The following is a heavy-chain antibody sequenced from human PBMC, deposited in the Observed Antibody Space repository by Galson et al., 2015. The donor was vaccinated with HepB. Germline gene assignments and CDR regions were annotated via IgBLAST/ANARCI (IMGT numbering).Heavy chain of an antibody. V-gene: IGHV1-2*02. CDR1: GYTFTGYY. D-gene: IGHD3-3*01. J-gene: IGHJ6*03. Sequence: SVKVSCKASGYTFTGYYMHWVRQAPGQGLEWMGWINPNSGGTNYAQKFQGRVTMTRDTSISTAYMELSRLRSDDTAVYYCARTYYDFWSGYHTPIYTDVWGKGTTVTVSS. CDR2: INPNSGGT. CDR3: ARTYYDFWSGYHTPIYTDV.